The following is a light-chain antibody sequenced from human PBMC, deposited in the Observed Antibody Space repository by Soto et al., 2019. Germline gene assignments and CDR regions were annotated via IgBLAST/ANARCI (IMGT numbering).Light chain of an antibody. Sequence: QSALTQPASVSGSPVQSITISCTGTSSDVGGYNYVSWYQQHPSKAPKLMIDEVSNRPPGVSNCFSGSKSGNTASLTISGLQAEDEADYYCSSYPSSSTPYVFGTGNKVTVL. V-gene: IGLV2-14*01. CDR3: SSYPSSSTPYV. CDR2: EVS. J-gene: IGLJ1*01. CDR1: SSDVGGYNY.